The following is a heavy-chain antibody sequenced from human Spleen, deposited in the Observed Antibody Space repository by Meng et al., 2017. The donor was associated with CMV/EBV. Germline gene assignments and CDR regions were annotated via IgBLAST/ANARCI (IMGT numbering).Heavy chain of an antibody. J-gene: IGHJ5*01. D-gene: IGHD2/OR15-2a*01. CDR1: GFSLSTSGVG. CDR3: AHSTFYLAVNWFDS. CDR2: IYWDDDK. V-gene: IGHV2-5*02. Sequence: QITLKESGPTLVKPXXTLTLTXTFSGFSLSTSGVGVGWIRQPPGKALEWLALIYWDDDKRYSPSLKSRLTITKDTSKNQVVLTMTNMDPVDTATYYCAHSTFYLAVNWFDSWGQGSLGTVAS.